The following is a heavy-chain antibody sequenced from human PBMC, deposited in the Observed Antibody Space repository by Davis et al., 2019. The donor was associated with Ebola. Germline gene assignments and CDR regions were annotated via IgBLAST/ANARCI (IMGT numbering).Heavy chain of an antibody. D-gene: IGHD4-17*01. V-gene: IGHV1-69*10. CDR1: GGTFSSYA. Sequence: SVKVSCKASGGTFSSYAISWVRQAPGQGLEWMGGIIPILGIANYAQKFQGRVTITADESTSTAYMELSSLRSEDTAVYYCARDSKYGDSSTAEYFQHWGQGTLVTVSS. CDR3: ARDSKYGDSSTAEYFQH. CDR2: IIPILGIA. J-gene: IGHJ1*01.